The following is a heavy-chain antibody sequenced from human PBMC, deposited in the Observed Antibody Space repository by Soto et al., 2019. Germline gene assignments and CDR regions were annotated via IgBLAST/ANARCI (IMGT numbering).Heavy chain of an antibody. D-gene: IGHD6-19*01. CDR1: GGSISSGDYY. V-gene: IGHV4-30-4*02. J-gene: IGHJ1*01. CDR3: ARGKGSGWSPEYFQH. CDR2: IYYSGST. Sequence: PSETLSLTCTVSGGSISSGDYYWSWIRQPPGKGLEWIGYIYYSGSTYYNPSLKSRVTISVDTSKNQFSLKLSSVTAADTAVYYCARGKGSGWSPEYFQHWGQGTLGTVSS.